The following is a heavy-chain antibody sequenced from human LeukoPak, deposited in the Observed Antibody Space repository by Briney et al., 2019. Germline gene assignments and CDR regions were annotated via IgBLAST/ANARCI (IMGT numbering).Heavy chain of an antibody. Sequence: PGGSLRLSCAASGFTFSTFSRSWMSWVRQAPGKGLEWVSGISWNSGSIGYADSVKGRFTISRDNAKNSLYLQMNSLRAEDTALYYCAKDRRGGNSGPFDYWGQGTLVTVSS. J-gene: IGHJ4*02. D-gene: IGHD4-23*01. CDR2: ISWNSGSI. CDR3: AKDRRGGNSGPFDY. V-gene: IGHV3-9*01. CDR1: GFTFSTFSRS.